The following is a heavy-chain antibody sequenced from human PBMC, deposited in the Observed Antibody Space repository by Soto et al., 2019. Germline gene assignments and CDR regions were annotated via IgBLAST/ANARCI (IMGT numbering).Heavy chain of an antibody. V-gene: IGHV1-3*01. J-gene: IGHJ3*01. CDR2: VNPSNGYT. CDR3: ARRLSAFDV. Sequence: ASVKVSCKTSGYTFLNYAIHWVRQAPGQGLEWMGWVNPSNGYTRYSENFQARLSLTRDTSANTAYMELTSLRSEDTAVYHCARRLSAFDVWGQGTVVTVSS. CDR1: GYTFLNYA.